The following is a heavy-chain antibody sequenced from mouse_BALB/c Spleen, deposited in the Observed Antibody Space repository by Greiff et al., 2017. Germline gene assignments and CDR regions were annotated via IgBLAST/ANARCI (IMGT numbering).Heavy chain of an antibody. CDR1: GFNIKDTY. CDR2: IDPANGNT. J-gene: IGHJ4*01. D-gene: IGHD2-3*01. CDR3: ARSSDGPPYAMDY. V-gene: IGHV14-3*02. Sequence: EVQLQQSGAELVKPGASVKLSCTASGFNIKDTYMHWVKQRPEQGLEWIGRIDPANGNTKYDPKFQGKATITADTSSNTAYLQLSSLTSEDTAVYYCARSSDGPPYAMDYWGQGTSVTVSS.